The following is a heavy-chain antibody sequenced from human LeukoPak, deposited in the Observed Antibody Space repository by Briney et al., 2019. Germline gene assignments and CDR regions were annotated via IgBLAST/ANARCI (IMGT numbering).Heavy chain of an antibody. D-gene: IGHD2-2*01. Sequence: ASVKVSCKASGYTFTGYYMHWVRQAPGQGLEWMGWINPNSGDTNYAQKFQGRVTMTRDTSISTAYMELSRLRSDDTAVYYCAKMGPGYCSSTGCYPWFDPWGQGTLVTVSS. J-gene: IGHJ5*02. CDR3: AKMGPGYCSSTGCYPWFDP. CDR2: INPNSGDT. CDR1: GYTFTGYY. V-gene: IGHV1-2*02.